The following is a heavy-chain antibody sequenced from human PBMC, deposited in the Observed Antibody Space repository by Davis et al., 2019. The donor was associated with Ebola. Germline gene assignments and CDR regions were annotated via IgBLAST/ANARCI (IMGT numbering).Heavy chain of an antibody. Sequence: PSETLSLTCAVYGGSFSGYYWSWIRQPPGKGLEWIGEINHSGSTNYNPSLKSRVTISVDTAKNQFSLKLSSVTAADTAVYYCARDRYSGPTNKYGMDVWGQGTTVTVSS. CDR2: INHSGST. D-gene: IGHD3-16*02. CDR1: GGSFSGYY. CDR3: ARDRYSGPTNKYGMDV. V-gene: IGHV4-34*01. J-gene: IGHJ6*01.